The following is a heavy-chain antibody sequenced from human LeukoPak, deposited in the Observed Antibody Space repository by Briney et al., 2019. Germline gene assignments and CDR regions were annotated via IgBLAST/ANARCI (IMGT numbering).Heavy chain of an antibody. J-gene: IGHJ3*02. Sequence: AGGSLSFSCAAPGFTFSSNAMSWVRQAQGKGLEGVSAISGSGGSTYYADSVKGRFTISRDNSKNTLYLQMNSLRAEDTAVYYCAKDPRTLYATDAFDIWGQGTMVTVSS. CDR1: GFTFSSNA. CDR3: AKDPRTLYATDAFDI. D-gene: IGHD2-8*01. CDR2: ISGSGGST. V-gene: IGHV3-23*01.